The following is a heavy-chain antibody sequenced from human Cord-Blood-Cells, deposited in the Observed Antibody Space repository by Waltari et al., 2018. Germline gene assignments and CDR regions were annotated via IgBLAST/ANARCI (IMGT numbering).Heavy chain of an antibody. J-gene: IGHJ4*02. CDR1: GYTFTSYG. V-gene: IGHV1-18*01. D-gene: IGHD3-22*01. CDR2: VRAYNGNT. Sequence: QVQPVKCGAEVKKPGASVKVSCKASGYTFTSYGISRLRQAPGQGLEWMGWVRAYNGNTNYAQKLQGRVTMTTDTSTSTAYMELRSLRSDDTAVYYCARRRADYYDSSGYYYFDYWGQGTLVTVSS. CDR3: ARRRADYYDSSGYYYFDY.